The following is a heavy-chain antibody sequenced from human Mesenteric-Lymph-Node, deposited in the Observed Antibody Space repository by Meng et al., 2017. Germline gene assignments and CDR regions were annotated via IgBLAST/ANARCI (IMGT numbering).Heavy chain of an antibody. CDR3: ASIRLSRDY. J-gene: IGHJ4*02. CDR2: MSTNGNT. V-gene: IGHV4-4*07. D-gene: IGHD2-21*02. CDR1: GDSISTFY. Sequence: SETLSLTCTVSGDSISTFYWSWVRQSAGKGLEWIGRMSTNGNTYYNPSLESRVAMSVDTSKNQFSLELRSVTAADTAVYYCASIRLSRDYWGQGMLVTVSS.